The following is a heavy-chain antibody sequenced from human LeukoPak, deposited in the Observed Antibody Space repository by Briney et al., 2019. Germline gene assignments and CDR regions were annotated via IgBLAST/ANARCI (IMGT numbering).Heavy chain of an antibody. CDR3: ARDRECYNSFEYRGD. V-gene: IGHV3-11*01. CDR1: GFTLSDYY. CDR2: ISSSGSTI. Sequence: GGSLRLSCAASGFTLSDYYMSWIRQAPGKGLEWVSYISSSGSTIYYAASVKGRFTISRDNAKNSLYLQMNSLRAEDTAVYFCARDRECYNSFEYRGDWGQGTLVTVSS. J-gene: IGHJ4*02. D-gene: IGHD5-12*01.